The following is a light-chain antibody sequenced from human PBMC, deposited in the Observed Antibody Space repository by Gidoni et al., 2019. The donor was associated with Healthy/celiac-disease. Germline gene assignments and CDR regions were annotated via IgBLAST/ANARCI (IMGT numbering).Light chain of an antibody. CDR1: QSVSSY. J-gene: IGKJ5*01. Sequence: EIVLTQSPATLSLSPGERATLSCRASQSVSSYLAWYQQKPGQAPRLLIYDASNRATGIPARFSGSGSGTDFTLTISSLAPEDFAVYYCQQRSNWPLPFGQGTRLEIK. CDR3: QQRSNWPLP. CDR2: DAS. V-gene: IGKV3-11*01.